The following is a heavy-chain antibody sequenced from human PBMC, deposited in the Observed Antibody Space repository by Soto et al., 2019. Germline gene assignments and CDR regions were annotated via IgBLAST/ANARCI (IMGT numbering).Heavy chain of an antibody. Sequence: QVQLVQSGAEVKKPGSSVKVSCKASGGTFSSYTISWVRQAPGQGLEWMGRIIPILGIANYAQKFQGRVTITADKSTSTASMELSSLRCEDRAVYYCASGMGYHYVDAFDIWGKGTMVTVSS. D-gene: IGHD5-18*01. CDR2: IIPILGIA. CDR3: ASGMGYHYVDAFDI. J-gene: IGHJ3*02. V-gene: IGHV1-69*02. CDR1: GGTFSSYT.